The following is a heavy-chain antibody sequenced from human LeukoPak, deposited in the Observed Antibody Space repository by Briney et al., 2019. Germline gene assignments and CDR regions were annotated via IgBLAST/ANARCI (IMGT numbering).Heavy chain of an antibody. J-gene: IGHJ6*02. CDR3: AREDSGYDRGAYYYYGMDV. CDR1: GGTFSSYA. V-gene: IGHV1-69*13. D-gene: IGHD5-12*01. CDR2: IIPIFGTA. Sequence: SVKVSCKASGGTFSSYAISWVRQAPGQGLEWMGGIIPIFGTANYAQKFQGRVTITADESTSTAYMELSSLRSEDTAVYYCAREDSGYDRGAYYYYGMDVWGQGTTVTVSS.